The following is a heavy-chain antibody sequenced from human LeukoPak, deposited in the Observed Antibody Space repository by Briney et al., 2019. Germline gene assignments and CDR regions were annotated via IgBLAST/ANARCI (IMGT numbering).Heavy chain of an antibody. J-gene: IGHJ3*02. CDR3: ARRDCSGGSCYGRAFDI. D-gene: IGHD2-15*01. CDR2: IRGSADTT. Sequence: GGSLRLSCAASGFTFSTYDMSWVRQAPGKGLEWVSAIRGSADTTYYADSVKGRFTISRDKDNSKNTLCLQMNSLRVEDTALYYCARRDCSGGSCYGRAFDIWGQGTMVTVSS. V-gene: IGHV3-23*01. CDR1: GFTFSTYD.